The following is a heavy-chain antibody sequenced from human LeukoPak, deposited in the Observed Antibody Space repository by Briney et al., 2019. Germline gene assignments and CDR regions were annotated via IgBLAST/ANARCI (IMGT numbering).Heavy chain of an antibody. D-gene: IGHD3-3*01. CDR2: ISSSSSYI. CDR1: GFTFSSYS. CDR3: ARDHILERRFYSSYYYMDV. Sequence: GGSLRLSCAASGFTFSSYSMNWVRQAPGKGLEWVPSISSSSSYIYYADSVKGRFTISRDNAKNSLYLQMNSLRAEDTAVYYCARDHILERRFYSSYYYMDVWGKGTTVTISS. J-gene: IGHJ6*03. V-gene: IGHV3-21*01.